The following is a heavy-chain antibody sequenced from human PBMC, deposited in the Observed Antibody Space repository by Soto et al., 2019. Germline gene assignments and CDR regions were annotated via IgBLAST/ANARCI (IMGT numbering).Heavy chain of an antibody. D-gene: IGHD2-21*02. J-gene: IGHJ4*02. CDR1: VFIFSCYA. Sequence: WGSLRISCESSVFIFSCYAMNWVRQAPGKGLHWVSSITGSSDYTSYIASVKGRFTISRDNSKNTLYLQMNSLRAEDTAVYFCAKEQTTAANYALDYWRQGTLVTVSS. CDR2: ITGSSDYT. CDR3: AKEQTTAANYALDY. V-gene: IGHV3-23*01.